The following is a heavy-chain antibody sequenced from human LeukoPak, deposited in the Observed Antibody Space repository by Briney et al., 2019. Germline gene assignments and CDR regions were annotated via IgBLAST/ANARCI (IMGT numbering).Heavy chain of an antibody. CDR3: ARFYGGNPKIFDY. CDR1: GYPFTSYA. J-gene: IGHJ4*02. CDR2: INTNTGNP. V-gene: IGHV7-4-1*02. D-gene: IGHD4-23*01. Sequence: GESLKISCKASGYPFTSYAMNWVRQAPGQGLEWMGWINTNTGNPTYAQGFTGRFVFSLDTSVSTAYLQISSLKAEDTAVYYCARFYGGNPKIFDYWGQGTLVTVSS.